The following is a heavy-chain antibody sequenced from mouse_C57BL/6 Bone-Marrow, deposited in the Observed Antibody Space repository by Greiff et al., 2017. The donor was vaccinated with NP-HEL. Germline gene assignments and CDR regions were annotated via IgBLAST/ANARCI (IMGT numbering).Heavy chain of an antibody. CDR2: ISSGSSTI. J-gene: IGHJ3*01. D-gene: IGHD1-1*01. V-gene: IGHV5-17*01. Sequence: DVQLQESGGGLVKPGGSLKLSCAASGFTFSDYGMHWVRQAPEKGLEWVAYISSGSSTIYYADTVKGRFTISRDNAKNTLFLQMTSLRSEDTAMYYCARVNYYGSSVRPAWFAYWGQGTLVTVSA. CDR1: GFTFSDYG. CDR3: ARVNYYGSSVRPAWFAY.